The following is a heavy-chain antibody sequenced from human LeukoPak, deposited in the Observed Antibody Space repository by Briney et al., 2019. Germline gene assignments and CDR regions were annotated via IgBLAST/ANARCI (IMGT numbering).Heavy chain of an antibody. CDR2: INHSGST. J-gene: IGHJ5*02. CDR3: ASGRYYYDSSGPPT. D-gene: IGHD3-22*01. Sequence: SETLSLTCAVYGGSFSGYYWSWIRQPPGKGLEWIGEINHSGSTNYNPSLKSRVTILVDTSKNQFSLKLSSVTAADTAVYYCASGRYYYDSSGPPTWGQGTLVTVSS. V-gene: IGHV4-34*01. CDR1: GGSFSGYY.